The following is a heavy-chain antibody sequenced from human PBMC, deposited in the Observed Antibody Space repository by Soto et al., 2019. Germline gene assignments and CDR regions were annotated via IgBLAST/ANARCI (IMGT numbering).Heavy chain of an antibody. V-gene: IGHV1-3*05. CDR1: GYTFISYA. Sequence: QVQLVQSGAEEKKPGPSVKVSCKDSGYTFISYAMYWVRQAPGQRLEWMGWINAGNGNTKYSQKFQGRVTIPRETSASTAYMELSSLRSEDTAVYYCARVFNYGSGDYWGQGSLVTVSS. CDR3: ARVFNYGSGDY. J-gene: IGHJ4*02. D-gene: IGHD3-10*01. CDR2: INAGNGNT.